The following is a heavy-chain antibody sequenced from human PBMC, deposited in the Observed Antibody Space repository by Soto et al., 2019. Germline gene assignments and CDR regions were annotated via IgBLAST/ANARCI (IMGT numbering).Heavy chain of an antibody. CDR1: GYTFTSYG. Sequence: ASVKVSCKASGYTFTSYGISWVRQAPGQGLEWMGWISAYNGNTNYAQKLQGRVTMTTDTSTSTAYMELRSLRSDDTAVYYCARDNEDDYGDPFANYYFDYWGQGTLVTVSS. V-gene: IGHV1-18*01. CDR2: ISAYNGNT. CDR3: ARDNEDDYGDPFANYYFDY. D-gene: IGHD4-17*01. J-gene: IGHJ4*02.